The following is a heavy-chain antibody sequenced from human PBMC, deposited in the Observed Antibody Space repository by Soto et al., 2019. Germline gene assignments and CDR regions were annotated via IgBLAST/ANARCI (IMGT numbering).Heavy chain of an antibody. CDR2: INPSGGST. CDR3: ARDYYDSSGTLPGDY. Sequence: QVQLVQSGAEVKKPGASVKVSCKASGYTFTSYYMHCVRQAPGQGLEWMGIINPSGGSTSYAQKFQGRVTMTRDTSTSTVYMELSSLRSEDTAVYYCARDYYDSSGTLPGDYWGQGTLVTVSS. D-gene: IGHD3-22*01. J-gene: IGHJ4*02. V-gene: IGHV1-46*03. CDR1: GYTFTSYY.